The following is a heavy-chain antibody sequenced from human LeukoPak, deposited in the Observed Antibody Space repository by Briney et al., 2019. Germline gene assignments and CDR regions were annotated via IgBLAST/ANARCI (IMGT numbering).Heavy chain of an antibody. D-gene: IGHD5-18*01. CDR3: AIHVDTAMATGY. V-gene: IGHV1-2*02. Sequence: GASVKVTCKASGYTFTGYYMHWVRQAPGQGLEWMGWINPNSGGTNYAQKFQGRVTMTRDTSISTAYMELSRLRSDDTAVYYCAIHVDTAMATGYWGQGTLVTVSS. J-gene: IGHJ4*02. CDR2: INPNSGGT. CDR1: GYTFTGYY.